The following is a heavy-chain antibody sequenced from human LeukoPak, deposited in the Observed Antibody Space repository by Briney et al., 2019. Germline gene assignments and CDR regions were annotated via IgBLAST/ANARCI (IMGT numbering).Heavy chain of an antibody. CDR1: GFTFRSYS. CDR2: ISSSSSYI. Sequence: PGGSLRLSCAASGFTFRSYSMNWVRQAPGKGLEWVSSISSSSSYIYYADSVKGRFTISRDNSKHTLFLQMNSLRPEDTAVYYCAKDQDVAAAGTWGSIDYWGQGTLVTVSS. J-gene: IGHJ4*02. D-gene: IGHD6-13*01. V-gene: IGHV3-21*01. CDR3: AKDQDVAAAGTWGSIDY.